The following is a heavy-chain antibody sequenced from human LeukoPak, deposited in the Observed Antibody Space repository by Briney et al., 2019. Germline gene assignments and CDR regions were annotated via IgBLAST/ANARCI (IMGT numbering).Heavy chain of an antibody. Sequence: SETPSLTCTVSGGSISSYYWSWIRQPAGKGLEWIGRIYTIGSSNYNPSLKSRVTMSVDTSKNQFSLKLSSVTAADTAVYYCAREGYYDFWSGYYGNWFDPWGQGTLVTVSS. CDR2: IYTIGSS. V-gene: IGHV4-4*07. CDR1: GGSISSYY. D-gene: IGHD3-3*01. CDR3: AREGYYDFWSGYYGNWFDP. J-gene: IGHJ5*02.